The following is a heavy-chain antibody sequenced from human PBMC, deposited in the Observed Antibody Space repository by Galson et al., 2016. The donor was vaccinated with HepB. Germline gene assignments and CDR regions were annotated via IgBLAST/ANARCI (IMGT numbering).Heavy chain of an antibody. CDR2: ISYDGSNK. CDR3: ARDRDPAGFDY. CDR1: GFTFSNYG. V-gene: IGHV3-30*03. D-gene: IGHD3-10*01. Sequence: SLRLSCAASGFTFSNYGMHWVRQAPGKGLEWVAVISYDGSNKYYADSVKGRFTISRDNSKNTLYLQMNSLRAEDTAVYYFARDRDPAGFDYWGQGTLVTVSS. J-gene: IGHJ4*02.